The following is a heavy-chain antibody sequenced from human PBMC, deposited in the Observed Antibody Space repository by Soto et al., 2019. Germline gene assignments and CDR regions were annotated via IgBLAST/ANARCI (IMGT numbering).Heavy chain of an antibody. J-gene: IGHJ6*02. D-gene: IGHD1-26*01. V-gene: IGHV1-3*01. CDR1: GYTFTRHT. Sequence: ASVKVSCKASGYTFTRHTVHWVRQAPGQRLEWMGWINAGNGNTKYSQKFQGRVTITRDTSANTAYMELSSLRSEDTAIYHCARDILVGATVGYHYYAMDVWGQGTTVTV. CDR2: INAGNGNT. CDR3: ARDILVGATVGYHYYAMDV.